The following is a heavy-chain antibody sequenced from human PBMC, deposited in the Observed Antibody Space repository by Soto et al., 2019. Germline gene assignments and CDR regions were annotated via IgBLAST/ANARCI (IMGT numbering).Heavy chain of an antibody. CDR3: ARTYCTNGVCHYFDY. J-gene: IGHJ4*02. V-gene: IGHV4-59*01. CDR2: IYYSGST. Sequence: QVQLQESGPGLVKPSETLSLTCTVSGGSISSYYWSWIRQPPGKGLEWIGYIYYSGSTNYNPSLKSRVTISVDTSKNQFSLKLSSVTAADTAVYYCARTYCTNGVCHYFDYWVQGTLVTVSS. D-gene: IGHD2-8*01. CDR1: GGSISSYY.